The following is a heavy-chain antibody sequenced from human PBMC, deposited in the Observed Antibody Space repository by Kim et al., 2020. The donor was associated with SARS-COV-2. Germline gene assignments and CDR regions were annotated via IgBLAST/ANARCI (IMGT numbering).Heavy chain of an antibody. CDR3: ARGRAIRGYCSGGSCYEAYFDY. V-gene: IGHV4-31*03. CDR1: GGSISSGGYY. J-gene: IGHJ4*02. CDR2: IYYSGST. D-gene: IGHD2-15*01. Sequence: SETLSLTCTVSGGSISSGGYYWSWIRQHPGKGLEWIGYIYYSGSTYYNPSLKSRVTISVDTSKNQFSLKLSSVTAADTAVYYCARGRAIRGYCSGGSCYEAYFDYWGQGTLVTVTS.